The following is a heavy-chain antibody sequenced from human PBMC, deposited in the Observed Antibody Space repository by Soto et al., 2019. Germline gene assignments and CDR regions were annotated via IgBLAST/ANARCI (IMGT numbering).Heavy chain of an antibody. CDR1: GYTFTRSG. D-gene: IGHD3-16*01. V-gene: IGHV1-18*01. Sequence: GALVKVSCKASGYTFTRSGISWVRQAPGQGPEWMGWISSYNGNTNYAQTFQGRVTMTTDTSTSTAYMELRSLRSNDTAVYYCAMVDVYVTPSPQDVWGQGTTVTAP. CDR3: AMVDVYVTPSPQDV. J-gene: IGHJ6*02. CDR2: ISSYNGNT.